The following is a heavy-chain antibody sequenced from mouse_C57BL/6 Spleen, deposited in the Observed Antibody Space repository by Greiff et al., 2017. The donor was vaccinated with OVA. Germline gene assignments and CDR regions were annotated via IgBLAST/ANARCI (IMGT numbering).Heavy chain of an antibody. Sequence: QVQLQQPGAELVKPGASVKLSCKASGYTFTSYWMHWVKQRPGQGLEWIGMIHPNRGSTNYNEKCKSKATLTVDKSSSTAYMQLSSLTSEDSAVYYCARSGSNDRYAMDYWGQGTSVTVSS. J-gene: IGHJ4*01. CDR3: ARSGSNDRYAMDY. CDR2: IHPNRGST. D-gene: IGHD2-12*01. CDR1: GYTFTSYW. V-gene: IGHV1-64*01.